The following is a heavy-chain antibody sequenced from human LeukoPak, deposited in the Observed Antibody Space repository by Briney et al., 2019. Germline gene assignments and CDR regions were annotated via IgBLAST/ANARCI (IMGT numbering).Heavy chain of an antibody. V-gene: IGHV1-46*01. CDR2: INPSGGST. CDR1: GYTFSSYY. J-gene: IGHJ4*02. CDR3: ARALPNRGGFDY. Sequence: ASVKVSCKASGYTFSSYYMHWVRQAPGQGLEWMGIINPSGGSTSYAQKFQGRVTMTRDTSTSTVYMELSSLRSEDTAVYYCARALPNRGGFDYWGQGTLVTVSS.